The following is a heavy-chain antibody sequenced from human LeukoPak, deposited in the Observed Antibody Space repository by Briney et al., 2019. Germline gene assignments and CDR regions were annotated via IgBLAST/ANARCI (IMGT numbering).Heavy chain of an antibody. CDR3: ARSRTLAAAAHFDY. J-gene: IGHJ4*02. Sequence: PGGSLRLSCAASGFTVSSNYMSWVHQAPGKGLEWVSVIYSGGSTYYADSVKGRFTISRHNSKNTLYLQMNSLRAEDTAVYYCARSRTLAAAAHFDYWGQGTLVTVSS. D-gene: IGHD6-13*01. CDR1: GFTVSSNY. CDR2: IYSGGST. V-gene: IGHV3-53*04.